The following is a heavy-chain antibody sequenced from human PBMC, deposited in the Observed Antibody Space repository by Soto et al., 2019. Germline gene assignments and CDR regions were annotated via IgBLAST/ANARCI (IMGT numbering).Heavy chain of an antibody. CDR3: ARDPDWELRESMGYFDY. J-gene: IGHJ4*02. CDR2: IWYDGSNK. Sequence: GRSLRLSCAAPGLTLSRYGMHWVRQAPGKGLEWVAVIWYDGSNKYYADSVKGRFTISRDNSKNTLYLQMNSLRAEDTAVYYCARDPDWELRESMGYFDYWGQGT. D-gene: IGHD1-26*01. V-gene: IGHV3-33*01. CDR1: GLTLSRYG.